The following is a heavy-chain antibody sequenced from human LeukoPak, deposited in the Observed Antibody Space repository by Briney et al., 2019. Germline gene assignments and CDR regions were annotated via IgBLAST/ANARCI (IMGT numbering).Heavy chain of an antibody. V-gene: IGHV1-2*02. CDR2: INPNSGGT. J-gene: IGHJ4*02. Sequence: ASVKVSCKASGYTFTGYYMHWVRQAPGQGLEWMGWINPNSGGTNYAQKFQGRVTMTRDTSISTAYMELSRLRSDDTAVYYCARVVEYYDILTGYYRRYFDYWGQGTLVTVSS. CDR3: ARVVEYYDILTGYYRRYFDY. CDR1: GYTFTGYY. D-gene: IGHD3-9*01.